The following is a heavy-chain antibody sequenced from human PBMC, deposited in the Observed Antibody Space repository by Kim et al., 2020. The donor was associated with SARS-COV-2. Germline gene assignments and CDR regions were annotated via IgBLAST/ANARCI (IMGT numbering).Heavy chain of an antibody. CDR1: GFTFSSYS. D-gene: IGHD1-1*01. CDR2: ISSSSSYI. Sequence: GGSLRLSCAASGFTFSSYSMNWVRQAPGKGLEWVSSISSSSSYIYYADSVKGRFTISRDNAKNSLYLQMNSLRAEDTAVYYCARDLLVTPGHVHQPANPWGQGTLVTVSS. J-gene: IGHJ5*02. CDR3: ARDLLVTPGHVHQPANP. V-gene: IGHV3-21*01.